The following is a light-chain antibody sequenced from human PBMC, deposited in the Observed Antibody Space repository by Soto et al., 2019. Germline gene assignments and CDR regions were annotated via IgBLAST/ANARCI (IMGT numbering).Light chain of an antibody. CDR3: SSYTTSNTRQIV. CDR1: SSDVGGYNY. J-gene: IGLJ1*01. Sequence: QCVLTQPASVSGSPGQSITISCTGTSSDVGGYNYVSWYQHHPGEAPKLMIYDVSNRPSGVSNRFSGSKSGNTASLTISGLQPEDEADYYCSSYTTSNTRQIVFGTGTKVTVL. CDR2: DVS. V-gene: IGLV2-14*03.